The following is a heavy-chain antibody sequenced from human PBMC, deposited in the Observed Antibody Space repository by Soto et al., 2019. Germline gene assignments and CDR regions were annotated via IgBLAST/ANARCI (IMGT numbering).Heavy chain of an antibody. CDR2: IKEDGSER. V-gene: IGHV3-7*01. Sequence: EVQLVESGGGLVQPGGSLRLSCAGSGFTFSTYWMTWVRQAPGKGLEWVANIKEDGSERYYVDSVKGRFTISRDNAKHSLYLRMDSLRAEDTAVYSCVGGNGFDYWGQGTLVTVSS. J-gene: IGHJ4*02. D-gene: IGHD5-12*01. CDR1: GFTFSTYW. CDR3: VGGNGFDY.